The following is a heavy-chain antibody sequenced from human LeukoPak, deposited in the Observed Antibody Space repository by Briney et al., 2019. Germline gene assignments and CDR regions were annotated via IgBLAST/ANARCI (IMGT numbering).Heavy chain of an antibody. CDR2: IYTSGST. J-gene: IGHJ4*02. V-gene: IGHV4-4*07. CDR3: ARGRGSSYGDPFDY. D-gene: IGHD5-18*01. CDR1: GGSISGDY. Sequence: SETLSLTCTVSGGSISGDYWSWIRQPAGTGLEWIGRIYTSGSTIYNPSLKSRVTMSVDTSKNQFSLRLNSVTAADTAVYYCARGRGSSYGDPFDYWGQGTLVTVSS.